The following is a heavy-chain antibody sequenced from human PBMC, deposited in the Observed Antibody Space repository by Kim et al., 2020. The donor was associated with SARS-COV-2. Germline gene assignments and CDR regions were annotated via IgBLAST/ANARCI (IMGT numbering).Heavy chain of an antibody. CDR2: ISYDGSNK. Sequence: GGSLRLSCAASGFTFSSYGIHWVRQAPGKGLEWVAVISYDGSNKYYADSVKGRFTISRDNSKNTLYLQMNSLRAEDTAVYYCAKVEIAVAGIDYWGQGTL. J-gene: IGHJ4*02. D-gene: IGHD6-19*01. CDR3: AKVEIAVAGIDY. CDR1: GFTFSSYG. V-gene: IGHV3-30*18.